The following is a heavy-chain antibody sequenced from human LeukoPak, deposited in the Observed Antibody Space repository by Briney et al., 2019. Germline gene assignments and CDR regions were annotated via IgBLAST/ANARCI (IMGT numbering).Heavy chain of an antibody. D-gene: IGHD3-22*01. CDR2: ISAYNGNT. J-gene: IGHJ4*02. V-gene: IGHV1-18*01. CDR1: GYTFTSYG. CDR3: ARDYYDSSGYYSFDY. Sequence: GASVKVSCKASGYTFTSYGISWVRQAPGQGLEWMGWISAYNGNTNYAQKLQGRVTMTTDTSTSTAYMELRSLRSDDTAVYYCARDYYDSSGYYSFDYWGQGTLVTVSS.